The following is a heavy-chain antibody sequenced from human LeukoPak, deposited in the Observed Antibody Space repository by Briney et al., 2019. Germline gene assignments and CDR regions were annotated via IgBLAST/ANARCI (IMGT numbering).Heavy chain of an antibody. CDR3: ARVGHGDYAFDY. J-gene: IGHJ4*02. CDR1: GGSISNSNYY. Sequence: SETLSLTCTVSGGSISNSNYYWGWIRQPPGKGLEWIGNIYYSGTTNYNPSLKSRVTISVDTSKNQFSLKLSSVTAADTAVYYCARVGHGDYAFDYWGQGTLVTVSS. CDR2: IYYSGTT. V-gene: IGHV4-39*07. D-gene: IGHD4-17*01.